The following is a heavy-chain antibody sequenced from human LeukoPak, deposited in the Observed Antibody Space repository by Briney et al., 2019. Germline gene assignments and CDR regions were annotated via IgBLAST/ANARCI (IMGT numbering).Heavy chain of an antibody. J-gene: IGHJ4*02. CDR2: INPSGGST. D-gene: IGHD3-16*01. Sequence: ASVKVSCKASGYTFTSYYMHWVRQAPGQGLEWMGIINPSGGSTSYAQKFQGRVTMTRDTSTSTVYMELSSLRSDDTAVYYCARDHGGAYFDYWGQGPLVTVSS. CDR3: ARDHGGAYFDY. V-gene: IGHV1-46*01. CDR1: GYTFTSYY.